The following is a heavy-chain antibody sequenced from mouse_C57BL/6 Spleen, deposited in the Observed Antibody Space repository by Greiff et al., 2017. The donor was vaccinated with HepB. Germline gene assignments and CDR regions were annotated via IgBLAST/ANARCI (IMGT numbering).Heavy chain of an antibody. V-gene: IGHV3-8*01. D-gene: IGHD1-1*01. CDR1: GYSITSDY. CDR2: ISYSGRT. Sequence: EVKLQESGPGLAKPSQTLSLTCSVTGYSITSDYWNWIRKFPGNKLEYMGYISYSGRTSYNQSLKSRISITLDPSKNQYYLKLNSVTIEDTPTSYCASYRYNGSSYDWYFDGWGTGTTVTVSS. J-gene: IGHJ1*03. CDR3: ASYRYNGSSYDWYFDG.